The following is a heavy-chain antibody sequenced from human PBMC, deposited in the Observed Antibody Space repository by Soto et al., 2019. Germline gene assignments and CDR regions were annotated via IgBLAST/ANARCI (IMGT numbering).Heavy chain of an antibody. D-gene: IGHD6-13*01. CDR2: IIPILGIA. CDR1: GGTFSSYT. V-gene: IGHV1-69*02. J-gene: IGHJ6*03. CDR3: ARQYPPGIAAAGTNYYYMDV. Sequence: SVKVSCKTSGGTFSSYTISWVRQAPGQGLEWMGRIIPILGIANYAQKFQGRVTITADKSTSTAYMELSSLRSEDTAVYYCARQYPPGIAAAGTNYYYMDVWGKGTTVTVSS.